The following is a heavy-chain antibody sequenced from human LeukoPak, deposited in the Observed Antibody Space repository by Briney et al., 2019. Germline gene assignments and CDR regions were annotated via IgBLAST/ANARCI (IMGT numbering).Heavy chain of an antibody. CDR3: ARGDCSGGSCRIADV. V-gene: IGHV1-2*06. CDR2: INPNSGGT. J-gene: IGHJ6*02. Sequence: GASVKVSCNASGYTFTGYYMHWVRQAPGQGLEWMGRINPNSGGTNYAQKFQGRVTMTRDTSISTAYMELSRLRSDDTAVYYCARGDCSGGSCRIADVWGQGTTVTVSS. D-gene: IGHD2-15*01. CDR1: GYTFTGYY.